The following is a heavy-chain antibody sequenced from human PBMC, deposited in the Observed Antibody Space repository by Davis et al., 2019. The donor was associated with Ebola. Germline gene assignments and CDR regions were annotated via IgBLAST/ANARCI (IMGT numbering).Heavy chain of an antibody. V-gene: IGHV4-39*01. CDR3: ARLTDSGYEYYYYGMDV. Sequence: PSETLSLTCTVSGGSISSSSYYWGWIRQPPGKGLEWIGSIYYSGSTYYNPSLKSRVTISVDTSKNQFSLKLSSVTAADTAVYYCARLTDSGYEYYYYGMDVWGQGTTVTVSS. D-gene: IGHD5-12*01. J-gene: IGHJ6*02. CDR1: GGSISSSSYY. CDR2: IYYSGST.